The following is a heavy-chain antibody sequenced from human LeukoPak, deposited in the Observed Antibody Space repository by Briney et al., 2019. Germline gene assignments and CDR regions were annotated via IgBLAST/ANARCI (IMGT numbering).Heavy chain of an antibody. CDR2: MSGSGGST. CDR3: AKDYTVTGFYFDY. V-gene: IGHV3-23*01. CDR1: GFTFSSYA. D-gene: IGHD4-17*01. Sequence: TGGSLRLSCAASGFTFSSYAMSWVRQAPGKGLERVSAMSGSGGSTYYADSVKGRFTISRDNSKNTLYLQMNSLRAEDTAVYYCAKDYTVTGFYFDYWGQGTLVTVSS. J-gene: IGHJ4*02.